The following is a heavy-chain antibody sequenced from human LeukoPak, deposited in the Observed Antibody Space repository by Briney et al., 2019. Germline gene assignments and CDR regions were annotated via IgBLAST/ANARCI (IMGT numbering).Heavy chain of an antibody. CDR2: INPNSGDI. CDR3: ARDKSGNSGWYSYFDY. J-gene: IGHJ4*02. Sequence: GASVKVSCKASGYTFTGYYMHWVRQAPGQGLEWMGWINPNSGDINYAQKFQGRVTMTRDTSISTAYMELSRLRSDDTAVYYCARDKSGNSGWYSYFDYWGQGTLVTVSS. V-gene: IGHV1-2*02. CDR1: GYTFTGYY. D-gene: IGHD6-19*01.